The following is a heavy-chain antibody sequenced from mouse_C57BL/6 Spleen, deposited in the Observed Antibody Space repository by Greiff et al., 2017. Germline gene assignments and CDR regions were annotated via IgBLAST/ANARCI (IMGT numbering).Heavy chain of an antibody. CDR1: GFTLTSYG. CDR2: ICSAGNT. CDR3: ARPSNWGCAMDY. J-gene: IGHJ4*01. D-gene: IGHD4-1*02. V-gene: IGHV2-4*02. Sequence: VQLQQSGPGLVQPSHSLSITCTASGFTLTSYGVHWVRQPPGKGLEWLGVICSAGNTDYNAAFISRLSISKDNSKGHVFFKMNSLQADDAAIYYCARPSNWGCAMDYWGQGTSVTVSS.